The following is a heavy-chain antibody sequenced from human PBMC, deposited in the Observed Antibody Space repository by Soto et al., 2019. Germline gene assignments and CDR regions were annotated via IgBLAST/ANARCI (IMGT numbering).Heavy chain of an antibody. CDR1: GYTFSTYE. D-gene: IGHD1-26*01. V-gene: IGHV1-3*01. CDR2: INGGNGKS. Sequence: QVQLVQSGAEVKKPGASVKVSCEASGYTFSTYEMHWVRQAPGQRPEWMGWINGGNGKSKYSETLQGRVTFTRDTSASTAYMELNSLRSEDTAVYYCARGGGATFTHYYYYMDVWGTGTTVTVSS. CDR3: ARGGGATFTHYYYYMDV. J-gene: IGHJ6*03.